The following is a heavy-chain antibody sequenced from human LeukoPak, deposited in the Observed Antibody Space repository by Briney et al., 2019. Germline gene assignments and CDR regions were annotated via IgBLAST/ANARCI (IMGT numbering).Heavy chain of an antibody. D-gene: IGHD3-3*01. CDR1: GFTFSNYW. Sequence: PGGSLRLSCAASGFTFSNYWMSWVRQAPGKGLEWVANIKQDGSEKYYVDSVKGRFTISRDNAKNSLYLQMNSLRAEDTAVYFCARAVTYYDFWSGYGYWGQGTLVTVSS. CDR2: IKQDGSEK. V-gene: IGHV3-7*01. CDR3: ARAVTYYDFWSGYGY. J-gene: IGHJ4*02.